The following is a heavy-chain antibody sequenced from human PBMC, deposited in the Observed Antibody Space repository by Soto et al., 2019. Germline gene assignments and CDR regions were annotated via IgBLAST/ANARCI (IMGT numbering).Heavy chain of an antibody. CDR3: AREGLGYGGPLGYYYYGMDV. V-gene: IGHV1-46*01. Sequence: ASVKVSCKASGYTFTSYYMHWVRQAPGQGLEWMGIINPSGGSTSYAQKFQGRVTMTRDTSTSTVYMELSSLRSEDTAVYYCAREGLGYGGPLGYYYYGMDVWGQGTTVTSP. CDR2: INPSGGST. CDR1: GYTFTSYY. D-gene: IGHD4-17*01. J-gene: IGHJ6*02.